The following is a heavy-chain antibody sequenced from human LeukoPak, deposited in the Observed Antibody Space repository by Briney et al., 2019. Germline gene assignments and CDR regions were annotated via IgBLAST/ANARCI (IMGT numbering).Heavy chain of an antibody. V-gene: IGHV1-18*01. CDR2: ISAYNGNT. J-gene: IGHJ3*02. Sequence: ASVKVSCKASGYTFTSYGISWVRQAPGQGLEWMGWISAYNGNTNYAQKLQGRVTMTTDTSTSTAYMELRSLRSDDTAVYYCARVSGSYFRDAFDIWGQGTMVTVSS. D-gene: IGHD1-26*01. CDR1: GYTFTSYG. CDR3: ARVSGSYFRDAFDI.